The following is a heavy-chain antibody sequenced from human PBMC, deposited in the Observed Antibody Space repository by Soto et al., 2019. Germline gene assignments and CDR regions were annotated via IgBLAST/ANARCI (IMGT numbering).Heavy chain of an antibody. V-gene: IGHV4-38-2*01. CDR3: ARALYCGGGSCSPLRGMDV. D-gene: IGHD2-15*01. CDR2: IYHSGST. Sequence: SETLSLTCAVSCYSISSGYYWGWIRQPPGKGLEWIGTIYHSGSTYYNPSLKSRVTISVDTSKNQFSLKVNSVTAADTAVYYCARALYCGGGSCSPLRGMDVWGLGTTVTVSS. CDR1: CYSISSGYY. J-gene: IGHJ6*02.